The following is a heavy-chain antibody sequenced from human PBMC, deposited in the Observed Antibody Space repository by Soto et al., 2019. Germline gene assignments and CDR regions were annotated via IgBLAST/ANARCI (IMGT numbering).Heavy chain of an antibody. CDR2: YNPEDDKT. Sequence: ASVKVSCKVSGDTLTGLSMHWVRQAPGKGLERMGGYNPEDDKTIYAQKFQGRLIMTEDTSADTAYMELSSLRSEDTAIYFCATVSVIIIPFDYWGQGTLGTVSS. J-gene: IGHJ4*02. CDR3: ATVSVIIIPFDY. D-gene: IGHD2-21*01. CDR1: GDTLTGLS. V-gene: IGHV1-24*01.